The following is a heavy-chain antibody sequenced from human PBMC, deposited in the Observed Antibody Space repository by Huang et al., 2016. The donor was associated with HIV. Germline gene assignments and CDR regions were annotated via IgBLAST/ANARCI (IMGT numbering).Heavy chain of an antibody. CDR1: GFTFGDYA. Sequence: EVQLVESGGGLVQPGRSLRLSCTASGFTFGDYAMSWFRQAQGKGLDWGGLMRSKASGGTTEYAASVKGRFTSSRDDSKSIAYLQMNSLKTEDTAVYYCTRGKGALDYWGQGTLVTVSS. CDR2: MRSKASGGTT. V-gene: IGHV3-49*03. J-gene: IGHJ4*02. CDR3: TRGKGALDY. D-gene: IGHD6-13*01.